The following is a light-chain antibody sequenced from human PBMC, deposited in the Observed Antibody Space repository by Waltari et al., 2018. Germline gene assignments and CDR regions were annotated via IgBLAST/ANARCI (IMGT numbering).Light chain of an antibody. V-gene: IGLV2-8*01. CDR3: SSYAGSNIV. Sequence: QSALTQPPSASGSPGQSVTISCTGTSSDVGGYNYVSWYQQHPGKAPKLMIDEVSKRPAGVPDRFSGSKSGNPASLTVSGRQAEDEADYYCSSYAGSNIVFGGGTKLTVL. CDR2: EVS. J-gene: IGLJ3*02. CDR1: SSDVGGYNY.